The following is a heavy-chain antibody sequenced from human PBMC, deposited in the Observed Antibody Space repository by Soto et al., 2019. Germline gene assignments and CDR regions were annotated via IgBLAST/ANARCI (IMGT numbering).Heavy chain of an antibody. CDR1: GFAFSSYN. CDR2: ISIGSGAV. CDR3: AGGDRGRENDL. Sequence: LRLSCAASGFAFSSYNMNWVRQTPGKGLERVSYISIGSGAVYYADSVKGRFSISRDNAKNSLYLQMNSLRDEDTAVYYCAGGDRGRENDLWGRGTLVTVSS. V-gene: IGHV3-48*02. D-gene: IGHD3-10*01. J-gene: IGHJ2*01.